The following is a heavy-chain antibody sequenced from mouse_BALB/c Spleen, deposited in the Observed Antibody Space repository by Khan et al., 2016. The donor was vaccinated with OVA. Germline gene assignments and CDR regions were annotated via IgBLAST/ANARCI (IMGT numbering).Heavy chain of an antibody. Sequence: QVRLQQSGAELARPGASVKLSCKASGYTFTSYWIQWVRQRPGQGLEWIGTIYPGDGDTMYTQKFKGKATLTADKSSSTAYMQLSSLTSEDSAVYYCANYRYECCDYWGQGTTLTVSS. V-gene: IGHV1-87*01. J-gene: IGHJ2*01. CDR3: ANYRYECCDY. D-gene: IGHD2-14*01. CDR1: GYTFTSYW. CDR2: IYPGDGDT.